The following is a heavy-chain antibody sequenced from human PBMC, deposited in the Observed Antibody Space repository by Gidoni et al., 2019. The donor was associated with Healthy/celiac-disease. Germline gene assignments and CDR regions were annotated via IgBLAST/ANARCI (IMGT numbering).Heavy chain of an antibody. CDR1: GFTFSSYA. J-gene: IGHJ4*02. D-gene: IGHD6-19*01. V-gene: IGHV3-23*01. CDR2: ISGSCCST. Sequence: EVQMLESGGGLVQPGGSLRLSCSASGFTFSSYAMSWVRQATGKGLEWVSAISGSCCSTYYADSVKGLFTISRDNSKNTLYLQMNSLRAEDTAVYYCAKCAGGWYEYYFDYWGQGTLVTVSS. CDR3: AKCAGGWYEYYFDY.